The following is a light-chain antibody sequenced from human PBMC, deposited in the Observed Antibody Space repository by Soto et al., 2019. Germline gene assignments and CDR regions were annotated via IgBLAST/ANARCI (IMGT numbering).Light chain of an antibody. CDR2: GAS. V-gene: IGKV3-20*01. CDR3: QHYGRSPPFA. J-gene: IGKJ2*01. Sequence: EIVLTQSPGTLSLSPGERATLSCRASQSVSSNYIAWYQQNPGQAPRLLIYGASTRATGIPDRFSGSGSGTDFTLTISRLEPEDFAVYFCQHYGRSPPFAFGQGTK. CDR1: QSVSSNY.